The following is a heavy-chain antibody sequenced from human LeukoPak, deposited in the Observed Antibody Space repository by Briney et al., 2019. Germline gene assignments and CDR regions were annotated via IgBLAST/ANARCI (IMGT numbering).Heavy chain of an antibody. D-gene: IGHD2-15*01. CDR1: GFTFSSYS. Sequence: GGSLRLSCAASGFTFSSYSMNWVRQAPGKGLEWVSYISSSSSTIYYADSVKGRFTISRDNAKNSLYLQMNSLRAEDTAVYYCARDPGYCSGGSCYTPVDAFDIWGQGTMVTVSS. V-gene: IGHV3-48*04. CDR2: ISSSSSTI. CDR3: ARDPGYCSGGSCYTPVDAFDI. J-gene: IGHJ3*02.